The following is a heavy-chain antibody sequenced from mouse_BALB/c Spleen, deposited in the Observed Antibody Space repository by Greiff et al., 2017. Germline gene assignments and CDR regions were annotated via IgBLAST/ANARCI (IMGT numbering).Heavy chain of an antibody. J-gene: IGHJ2*01. CDR1: GFSLTSYD. CDR2: IWTGGGT. CDR3: VRAYDY. Sequence: VKLVESGPGLVAPSQSLSITCTVSGFSLTSYDISWIRQPPGKGLEWLGVIWTGGGTNYNSAFMSRLSISKDNSKSQVFLKMNSLQTDDTAIYYCVRAYDYWGQGTTLTVSS. V-gene: IGHV2-9-2*01.